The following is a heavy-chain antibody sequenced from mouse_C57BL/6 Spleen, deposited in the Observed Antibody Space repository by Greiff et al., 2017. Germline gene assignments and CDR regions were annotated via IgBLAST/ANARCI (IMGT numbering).Heavy chain of an antibody. V-gene: IGHV5-17*01. CDR3: ARLYYGDY. CDR2: ISSGSSTI. J-gene: IGHJ2*01. D-gene: IGHD2-1*01. CDR1: GFTFSDYG. Sequence: EVKLMESGGGLVKPGGSLKLSCAASGFTFSDYGMHWVRQAPEKGLEWVAYISSGSSTIYYADTVKGRFTISRDNAKNTLFLQMTSLRSEDTAMYYCARLYYGDYWGQGTTLTVSS.